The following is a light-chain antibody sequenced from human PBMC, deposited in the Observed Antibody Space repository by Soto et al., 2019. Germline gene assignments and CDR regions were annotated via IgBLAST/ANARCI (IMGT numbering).Light chain of an antibody. V-gene: IGLV1-44*01. Sequence: QSVLTQPPSASGTLGQRVTISCSGSSSNIGINPVNWYQQFPGTAPKLLIYSNNQRPSGVPDRFSGSKSGTSASLAISGLQSECEAHYYCAAWDDSLNGVVFVGGTKVTVL. CDR2: SNN. CDR1: SSNIGINP. J-gene: IGLJ3*02. CDR3: AAWDDSLNGVV.